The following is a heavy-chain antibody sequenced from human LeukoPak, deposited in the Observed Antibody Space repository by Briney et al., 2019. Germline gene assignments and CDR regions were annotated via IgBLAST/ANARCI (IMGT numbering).Heavy chain of an antibody. CDR2: ISAYNGNT. V-gene: IGHV1-18*01. CDR3: ARDTCSGGSCYVEY. D-gene: IGHD2-15*01. J-gene: IGHJ4*02. CDR1: GYTFNNYG. Sequence: GASVKVSCKASGYTFNNYGISWVRQAPGQGLEWMGRISAYNGNTNYARKLQGRVTMTTDTSTSTAYMELRSLRSDDTAVYYCARDTCSGGSCYVEYWGQGTLVTVSS.